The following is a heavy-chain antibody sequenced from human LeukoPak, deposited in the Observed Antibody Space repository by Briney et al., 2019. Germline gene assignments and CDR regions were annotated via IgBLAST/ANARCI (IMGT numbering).Heavy chain of an antibody. CDR2: IYSGGTT. D-gene: IGHD4-17*01. CDR1: GFTVTSNY. V-gene: IGHV3-66*01. Sequence: EGSLRLSCVVSGFTVTSNYMSWVRQAPGKGLEWVSVIYSGGTTNYADSVKGRFTVYRDNSKNTLYLQMNSLRAEDTAVYYCASKLTSGYWGRGTLVTVSS. J-gene: IGHJ4*02. CDR3: ASKLTSGY.